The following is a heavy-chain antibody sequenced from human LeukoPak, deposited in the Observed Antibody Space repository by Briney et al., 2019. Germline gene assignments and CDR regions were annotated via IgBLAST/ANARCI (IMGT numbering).Heavy chain of an antibody. J-gene: IGHJ4*02. V-gene: IGHV3-23*01. D-gene: IGHD3-22*01. CDR3: VKDASGWFYYFDY. CDR1: GFTFSSYA. Sequence: GGSLRLSCAASGFTFSSYAMSWVRQAPGKGLVWVSAISGSGGSTYYADSVKGRFTISRDNSKNTLYLQMSSLRAEDTAVYYCVKDASGWFYYFDYWGQGTLVTVSS. CDR2: ISGSGGST.